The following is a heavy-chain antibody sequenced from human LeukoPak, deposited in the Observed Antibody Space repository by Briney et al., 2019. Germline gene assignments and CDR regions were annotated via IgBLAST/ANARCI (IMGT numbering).Heavy chain of an antibody. Sequence: SVKVSCKASGGTFSRSGISWVRQAPGQGLEWMGGITPMFGTANYAQKFQGRVTITADESTSTAYLELTSLRSEDTAIYYCARDATIFDSSGHYFLWWGQGALVTVSS. CDR3: ARDATIFDSSGHYFLW. CDR1: GGTFSRSG. V-gene: IGHV1-69*13. D-gene: IGHD3-22*01. J-gene: IGHJ4*02. CDR2: ITPMFGTA.